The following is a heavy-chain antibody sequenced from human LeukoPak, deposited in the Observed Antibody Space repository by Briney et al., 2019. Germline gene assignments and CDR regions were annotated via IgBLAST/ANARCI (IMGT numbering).Heavy chain of an antibody. Sequence: SETLSLTCAVYGGPFNGYYWSWIRQSPGKGLEWIGEGDERGGTKYNPSLKSRVTISADSFKNQFSLKLTSVTAADTAVYHCAKNGQSGFSFDPWGQGTLVTVSS. CDR3: AKNGQSGFSFDP. V-gene: IGHV4-34*01. CDR2: GDERGGT. CDR1: GGPFNGYY. J-gene: IGHJ5*02. D-gene: IGHD1-26*01.